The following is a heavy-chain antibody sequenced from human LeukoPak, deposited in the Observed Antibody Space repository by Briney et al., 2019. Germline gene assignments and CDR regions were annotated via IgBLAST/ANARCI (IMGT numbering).Heavy chain of an antibody. CDR3: AKVIGYSSGWPTNYYYYGMDV. Sequence: GGSLRLSCAASGFIFSSYAMTWVRQAPGKGLEWVSAISGSGGSTYYADSVKGRFTISRDNSKNTLYLQMNSLRAEDTAVYYCAKVIGYSSGWPTNYYYYGMDVWGQGTTVTVSS. CDR2: ISGSGGST. D-gene: IGHD6-19*01. J-gene: IGHJ6*02. CDR1: GFIFSSYA. V-gene: IGHV3-23*01.